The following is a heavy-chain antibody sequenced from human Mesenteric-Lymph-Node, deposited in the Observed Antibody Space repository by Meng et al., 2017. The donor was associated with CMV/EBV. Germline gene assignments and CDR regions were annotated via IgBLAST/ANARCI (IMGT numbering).Heavy chain of an antibody. J-gene: IGHJ3*02. V-gene: IGHV1-18*01. CDR2: ISLDGGHT. Sequence: ASVKVSCKASGYTFGNFGVSWVRQAPGQRLEWMGWISLDGGHTNYAQKVQGRVTMSTDTSTTTAFMELRSLRSDDTAVYYCARDPYHLLGALPGAFTGAFDIWGQGTMVTVSS. CDR1: GYTFGNFG. D-gene: IGHD2-2*01. CDR3: ARDPYHLLGALPGAFTGAFDI.